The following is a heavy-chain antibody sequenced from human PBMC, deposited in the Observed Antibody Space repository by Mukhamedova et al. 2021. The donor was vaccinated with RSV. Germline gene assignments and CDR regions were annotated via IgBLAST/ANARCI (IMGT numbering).Heavy chain of an antibody. J-gene: IGHJ3*02. CDR3: AKFLGYSGSSWRACDI. D-gene: IGHD1-26*01. V-gene: IGHV3-23*01. CDR2: ISGSGDST. Sequence: WVSAISGSGDSTYYADSVKGRFTISRDNSKNTVYLQMNSLRAEDTAVYDCAKFLGYSGSSWRACDIWVQGTMVTASS.